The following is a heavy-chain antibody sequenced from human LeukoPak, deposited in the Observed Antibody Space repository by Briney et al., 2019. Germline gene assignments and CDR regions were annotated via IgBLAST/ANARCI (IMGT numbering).Heavy chain of an antibody. CDR2: ISGYNGNT. CDR3: ASPLSRGYSYGAFDY. D-gene: IGHD5-18*01. J-gene: IGHJ4*02. V-gene: IGHV1-18*01. CDR1: GYTFTNYG. Sequence: ASVKVSCKASGYTFTNYGINWVRQAPGQGLEWMGWISGYNGNTNYAQKLQGRVTMTTDTSTSTAYMELRSLRSDDTAVYYCASPLSRGYSYGAFDYWGQGTLVTVSS.